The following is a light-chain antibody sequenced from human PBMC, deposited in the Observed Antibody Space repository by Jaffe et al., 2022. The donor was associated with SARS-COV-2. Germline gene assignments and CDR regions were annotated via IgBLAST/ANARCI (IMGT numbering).Light chain of an antibody. CDR3: QQYNNWPLT. CDR1: QSVSSN. V-gene: IGKV3-15*01. J-gene: IGKJ4*01. CDR2: DAS. Sequence: EIVMTQSPATLSVSPGERATLSCRAGQSVSSNLAWYQQKPGQAPGLLIYDASTRATGIPARFSGSGSGTEFTLTISSLQSEDFAVYYCQQYNNWPLTFGGGTKVEIK.